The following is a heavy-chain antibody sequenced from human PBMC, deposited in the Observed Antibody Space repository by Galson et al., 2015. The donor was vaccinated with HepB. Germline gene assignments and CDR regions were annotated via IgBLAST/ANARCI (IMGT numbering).Heavy chain of an antibody. Sequence: SLRLSCAASGFTFDDYGMSWVRQAPGKGLEWVSGINWDGGSTGYADSVKGRFTISRDNAKNSLYLQMNSLRAEDTALYYCATNYYDSSGYFDYWGQGTLVTVSS. D-gene: IGHD3-22*01. CDR2: INWDGGST. J-gene: IGHJ4*02. CDR3: ATNYYDSSGYFDY. V-gene: IGHV3-20*04. CDR1: GFTFDDYG.